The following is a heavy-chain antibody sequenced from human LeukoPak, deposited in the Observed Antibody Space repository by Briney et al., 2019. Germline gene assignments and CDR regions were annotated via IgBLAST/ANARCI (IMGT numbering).Heavy chain of an antibody. J-gene: IGHJ4*02. CDR2: ISSSSSYI. D-gene: IGHD4-17*01. V-gene: IGHV3-21*01. Sequence: GGSLRLSCAASGFTFSSYAMSWVRQAPGKGLEWVSSISSSSSYIYYADSVKGRFTISRDNAKNSLYLQMNSLRAEDTAVYYCARDPPTVTTLVFDYWGQGTLVTVSS. CDR1: GFTFSSYA. CDR3: ARDPPTVTTLVFDY.